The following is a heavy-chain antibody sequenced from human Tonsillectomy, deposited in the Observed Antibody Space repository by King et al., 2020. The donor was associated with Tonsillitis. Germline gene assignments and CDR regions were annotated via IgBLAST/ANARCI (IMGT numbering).Heavy chain of an antibody. D-gene: IGHD1-7*01. CDR1: GGSFSDFY. CDR2: INHSGGT. J-gene: IGHJ3*02. Sequence: VQLQQWGAGLLKPSETQSLTCGVYGGSFSDFYWSWIRQPPGKGLEWIGEINHSGGTNYNPSLKNRVTISVDTSKNQFSLKLSSVTAADTAVYYCARRHWNYDEGLAFDIWGQGTIVTVSS. CDR3: ARRHWNYDEGLAFDI. V-gene: IGHV4-34*01.